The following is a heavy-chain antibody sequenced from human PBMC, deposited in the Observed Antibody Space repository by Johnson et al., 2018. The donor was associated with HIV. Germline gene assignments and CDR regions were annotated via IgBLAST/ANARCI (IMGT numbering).Heavy chain of an antibody. Sequence: QVQLVESGGGVVEPGRSLRLSCASSGFTFSSYAMHWVRQAPGKGLKWVAVISYDGNNQYYADSVKGRFTISRDNSKNTLYLQRNSLRAEETAGYYCERVSAAVTNARDGAFDIWGQGTMVTVYS. CDR3: ERVSAAVTNARDGAFDI. D-gene: IGHD4-17*01. CDR1: GFTFSSYA. V-gene: IGHV3-30-3*01. CDR2: ISYDGNNQ. J-gene: IGHJ3*02.